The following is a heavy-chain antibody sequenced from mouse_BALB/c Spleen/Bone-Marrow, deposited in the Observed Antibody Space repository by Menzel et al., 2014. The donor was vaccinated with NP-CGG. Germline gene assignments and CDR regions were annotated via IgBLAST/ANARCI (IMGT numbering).Heavy chain of an antibody. CDR1: GYTFTIYW. D-gene: IGHD1-1*01. CDR2: INPITGYT. J-gene: IGHJ1*01. V-gene: IGHV1-7*01. CDR3: ARADYYGSRYFDV. Sequence: QVQLQQSGAELAKPGASVTMSRKASGYTFTIYWMHWVKQRPGQGLEWIGYINPITGYTDYNQNFKDKASLTADKSSSTAYMQLNSLTSDDSAVYYCARADYYGSRYFDVWGAGTTVTVSS.